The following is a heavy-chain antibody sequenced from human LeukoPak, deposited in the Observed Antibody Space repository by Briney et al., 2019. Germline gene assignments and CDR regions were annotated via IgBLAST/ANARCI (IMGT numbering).Heavy chain of an antibody. Sequence: SEILSLTCAVYGGSFSGYYWSWIRQPPGKGLEWIGEINHSGSTNYNPSLKSRVTISVDTSKNQFSLKLSSVTAADTAVYYCASSPYDYVWGSYRYTELFDYWGQGTLVTVSS. J-gene: IGHJ4*02. V-gene: IGHV4-34*01. CDR1: GGSFSGYY. D-gene: IGHD3-16*02. CDR2: INHSGST. CDR3: ASSPYDYVWGSYRYTELFDY.